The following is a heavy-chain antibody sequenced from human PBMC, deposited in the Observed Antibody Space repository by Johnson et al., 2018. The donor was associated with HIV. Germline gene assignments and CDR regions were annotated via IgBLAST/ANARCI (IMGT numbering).Heavy chain of an antibody. J-gene: IGHJ3*02. V-gene: IGHV3-30*03. D-gene: IGHD2-21*01. CDR2: ISYDGSNK. Sequence: VQLVESGGGVVQPGRSLRLSCAASGFTFSSYGMHWVRQAPGKGLEWVAVISYDGSNKYYADSVKGRFTISRDNSKNTLNLQMNSLRAEDTAVYYCASGRPIFEAFDIWGQGTMVTVSS. CDR1: GFTFSSYG. CDR3: ASGRPIFEAFDI.